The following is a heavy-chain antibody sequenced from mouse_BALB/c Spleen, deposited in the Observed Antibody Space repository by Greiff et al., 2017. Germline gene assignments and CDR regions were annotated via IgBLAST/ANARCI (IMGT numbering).Heavy chain of an antibody. D-gene: IGHD2-1*01. J-gene: IGHJ3*01. CDR3: ARGGNYQAWFAY. V-gene: IGHV1-69*01. Sequence: QVQLQQPGAELVMPGASVKMSCKASGYTFTDYWMHWVKQRPGQGLEWIGAIDTSDSYTSYNQKFKGKATLTVDESSSTAYMQLSSLTSEDSAVYYCARGGNYQAWFAYWGQGTLVTVSA. CDR1: GYTFTDYW. CDR2: IDTSDSYT.